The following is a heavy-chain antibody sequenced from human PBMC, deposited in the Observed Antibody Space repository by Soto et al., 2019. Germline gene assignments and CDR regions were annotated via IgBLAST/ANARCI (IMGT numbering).Heavy chain of an antibody. V-gene: IGHV3-23*01. D-gene: IGHD6-19*01. CDR2: ISDSGAST. CDR3: ARRGGSGWGAFEV. J-gene: IGHJ3*01. CDR1: GFSSSRYA. Sequence: EVQVLESGGGLVQPGGSLRLSCAASGFSSSRYAMNWVRQAPGKGLEWVSTISDSGASTWYADPVKGRFTISRDISRNTVNMQMNSLRAEDTAMYYCARRGGSGWGAFEVWGQGTMVTVSS.